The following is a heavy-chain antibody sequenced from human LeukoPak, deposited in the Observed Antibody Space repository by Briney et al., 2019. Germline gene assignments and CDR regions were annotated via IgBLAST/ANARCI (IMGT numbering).Heavy chain of an antibody. CDR1: GGSISSGDYY. D-gene: IGHD4-17*01. CDR3: ARVDYGDDLNFDY. V-gene: IGHV4-30-4*01. J-gene: IGHJ4*02. CDR2: IYYSGST. Sequence: SETLSLTCTVSGGSISSGDYYWSWIRQPPGKGLEWIGYIYYSGSTYYNPSLKSRVTISVDRSKNQFSLKLSSVTAADTAVYYCARVDYGDDLNFDYWGQGTLVTVSS.